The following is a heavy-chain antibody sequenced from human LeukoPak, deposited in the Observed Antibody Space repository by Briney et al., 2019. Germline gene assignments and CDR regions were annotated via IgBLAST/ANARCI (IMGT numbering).Heavy chain of an antibody. CDR3: VRETHYSGWFEV. CDR2: IYYSGNT. J-gene: IGHJ5*02. CDR1: GGSISSSSYY. Sequence: SETLSLTCTVSGGSISSSSYYWGWIRQPPGKGLEWIGYIYYSGNTNYNPSLNSRVTISIDTSKNQFSLKLTSVTAADTAVYHCVRETHYSGWFEVWGQGTLVTVSS. V-gene: IGHV4-61*01. D-gene: IGHD4-11*01.